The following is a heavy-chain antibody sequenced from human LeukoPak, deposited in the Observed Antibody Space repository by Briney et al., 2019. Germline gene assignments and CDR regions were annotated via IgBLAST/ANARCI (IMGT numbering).Heavy chain of an antibody. V-gene: IGHV4-61*02. Sequence: SQTLSLTCTVSGGSLSSGSYYWSWIRQPAGTGLEWIGRIYTSGSTNYNPSLKSRVTISVDTSKNQFSLKLSSVTAADTAVYYCARSWPHQSIFDYYYYMDVWGKGTTVTVSS. J-gene: IGHJ6*03. CDR2: IYTSGST. CDR3: ARSWPHQSIFDYYYYMDV. D-gene: IGHD3-3*01. CDR1: GGSLSSGSYY.